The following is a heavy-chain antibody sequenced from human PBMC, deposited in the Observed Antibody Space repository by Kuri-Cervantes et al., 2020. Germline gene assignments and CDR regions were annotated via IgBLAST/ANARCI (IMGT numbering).Heavy chain of an antibody. V-gene: IGHV3-48*01. CDR1: GFTFSSYS. D-gene: IGHD2-21*02. CDR2: ISSSSSTI. CDR3: ARDFSVTNPFSFDY. Sequence: GGSLRLSCAASGFTFSSYSMNWVRQAPGKGLEWVSYISSSSSTIYYADSVKGRFTISRDNAKNSLYLQMNSLRAEDTAVYYCARDFSVTNPFSFDYWGQGALVTVSS. J-gene: IGHJ4*02.